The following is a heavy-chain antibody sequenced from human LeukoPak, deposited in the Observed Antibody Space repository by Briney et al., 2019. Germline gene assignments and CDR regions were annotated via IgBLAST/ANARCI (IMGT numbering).Heavy chain of an antibody. CDR3: AKDDSNYGTFDY. Sequence: GGSLRLSCAASGFTFSSYGMHWVRQAPGKGLEWVAVISYDGSNKYYADSVKGRFTISSDNSKNTLYLQMSSLRAEDTAVYYCAKDDSNYGTFDYWGQGTLVTVSS. D-gene: IGHD4-11*01. CDR1: GFTFSSYG. CDR2: ISYDGSNK. J-gene: IGHJ4*02. V-gene: IGHV3-30*18.